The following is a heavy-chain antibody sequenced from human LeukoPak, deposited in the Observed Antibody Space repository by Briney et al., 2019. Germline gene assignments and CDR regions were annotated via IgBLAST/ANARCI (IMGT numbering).Heavy chain of an antibody. CDR3: ARINSSSWYLPQYFDY. Sequence: GESLKISCKGSGYSFTSYWIGWVRQMPGKGLEWMGIIYPGDSDTRYSSSFQGQVTISADKSISTAYLQWSSLKASDTAMYYCARINSSSWYLPQYFDYWGQGTLVTVSS. CDR2: IYPGDSDT. D-gene: IGHD6-13*01. V-gene: IGHV5-51*01. CDR1: GYSFTSYW. J-gene: IGHJ4*02.